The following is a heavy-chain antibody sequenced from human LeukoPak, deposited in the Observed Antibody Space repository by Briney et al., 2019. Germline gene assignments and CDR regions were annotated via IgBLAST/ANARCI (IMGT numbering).Heavy chain of an antibody. CDR1: GFTFSSYW. CDR3: ARGSGSYLGHFDY. CDR2: IKQDGSEK. J-gene: IGHJ4*02. D-gene: IGHD3-22*01. Sequence: GGSLRLSCAASGFTFSSYWMSWVRQAPGKGLEWVANIKQDGSEKYYVDSVKGRFTISRDNAKNSLYLQMNSLRAEDTAVYYCARGSGSYLGHFDYWGQGTLVTVSS. V-gene: IGHV3-7*01.